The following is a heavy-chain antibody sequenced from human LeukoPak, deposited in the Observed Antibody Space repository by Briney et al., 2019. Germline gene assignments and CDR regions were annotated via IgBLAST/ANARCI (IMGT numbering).Heavy chain of an antibody. D-gene: IGHD3-10*01. V-gene: IGHV3-30*04. CDR3: AREELGYFDY. Sequence: PGGSLRLSCAASGFTFSSYAMHWGRQAPGKGLEWVAVISYDGSNKYYADSVKGRFTIYGDNSKNTLYLQMNSLRAEATAVYYCAREELGYFDYWGQGTLVTVSS. CDR1: GFTFSSYA. J-gene: IGHJ4*02. CDR2: ISYDGSNK.